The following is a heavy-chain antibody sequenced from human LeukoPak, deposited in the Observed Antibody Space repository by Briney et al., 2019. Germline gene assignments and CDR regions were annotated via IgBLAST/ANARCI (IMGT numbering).Heavy chain of an antibody. CDR3: ARGNYGYYYMDV. Sequence: PSETLPLTCAVSGYSLTSGYFWGWIRQPPGKGLEWIGNIYHSGNTYYNPSLKSRVTISVDTSKNQFSLKLRSVTAADTAVYYCARGNYGYYYMDVWGKGTTVTVSS. V-gene: IGHV4-38-2*01. CDR1: GYSLTSGYF. CDR2: IYHSGNT. J-gene: IGHJ6*03.